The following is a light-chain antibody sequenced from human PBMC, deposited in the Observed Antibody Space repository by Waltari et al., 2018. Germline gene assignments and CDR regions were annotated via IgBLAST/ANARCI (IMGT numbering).Light chain of an antibody. CDR3: YSFAGYTTFYV. CDR1: SSDVGAYND. V-gene: IGLV2-23*02. Sequence: QSALTQPASVSGSPGQSIAISCTGTSSDVGAYNDVSWYQQHPGKAPKVIIYDVSKRPSGISSRFSGSKSDNTASLTISGLQAEDEADYFCYSFAGYTTFYVFGSGTKVTVL. J-gene: IGLJ1*01. CDR2: DVS.